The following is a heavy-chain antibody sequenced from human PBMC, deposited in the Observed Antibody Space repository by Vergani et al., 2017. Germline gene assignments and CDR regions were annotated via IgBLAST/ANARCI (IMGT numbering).Heavy chain of an antibody. CDR2: VYWNDDE. V-gene: IGHV2-5*01. D-gene: IGHD3-9*01. J-gene: IGHJ3*01. CDR3: VHRLGYFDWDGAFDV. Sequence: QITLRESGPTLVKPTQTLTLTCTFSGFSLTTGGEGVGWIRKPPGRALEWLAFVYWNDDERYSPSLKSRVTITKDTSKNEVILTMATMDPADTATYYCVHRLGYFDWDGAFDVWGPGTMVTVSS. CDR1: GFSLTTGGEG.